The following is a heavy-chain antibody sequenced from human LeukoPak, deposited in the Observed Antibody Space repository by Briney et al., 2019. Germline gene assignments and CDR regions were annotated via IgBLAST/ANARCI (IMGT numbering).Heavy chain of an antibody. CDR1: GFTFSSYS. J-gene: IGHJ4*02. CDR2: ISYDGSNK. V-gene: IGHV3-30*04. Sequence: GGSLRLSCAASGFTFSSYSMHWVRQAPGKGLEWVAVISYDGSNKYYADSVKGRFTISRDNSKNTLYLQMNSLRAEDTAVYYCAKDFDYWGQGTLVTVSS. CDR3: AKDFDY.